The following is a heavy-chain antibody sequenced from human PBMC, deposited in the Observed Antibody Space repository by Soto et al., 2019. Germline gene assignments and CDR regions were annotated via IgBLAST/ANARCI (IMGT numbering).Heavy chain of an antibody. CDR3: AKFKLSRSSPSDY. J-gene: IGHJ4*02. V-gene: IGHV3-23*01. D-gene: IGHD1-26*01. CDR2: ISGSGSST. Sequence: LRLSCAASGFTFSSYAMNWVRQAPGKGLEWASGISGSGSSTNYADSVKGRFTISRDNSKNTLFLQMNSLRAEDTAVYYCAKFKLSRSSPSDYRGQGILVTVS. CDR1: GFTFSSYA.